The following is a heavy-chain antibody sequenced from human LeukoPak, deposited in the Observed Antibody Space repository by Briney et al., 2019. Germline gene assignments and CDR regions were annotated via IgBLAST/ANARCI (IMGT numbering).Heavy chain of an antibody. J-gene: IGHJ6*03. Sequence: PGGSLRLSCAASGFTFDDYAMHWVRQAPGKGLEWVSGISWNSGSIGYADSVKGRFTISRDNAKNSLYLQMNSLRAEDTALYYCAKDRFRGIAVAYTMGGYYYYMDVWGKGTTVTISS. CDR3: AKDRFRGIAVAYTMGGYYYYMDV. CDR2: ISWNSGSI. D-gene: IGHD6-19*01. V-gene: IGHV3-9*01. CDR1: GFTFDDYA.